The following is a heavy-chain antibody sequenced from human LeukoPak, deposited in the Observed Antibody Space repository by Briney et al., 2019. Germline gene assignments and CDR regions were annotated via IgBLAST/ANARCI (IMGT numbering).Heavy chain of an antibody. J-gene: IGHJ5*02. Sequence: ASVKVSCKASRYTFTDYYIHWLRQAPGQGLEWMGWINPDSGGTNYAQKFQGRVTMTRDTSISTVYMELSRLRSDDTAVYYCARDPRYCSSTSCQNWFDPWGQGTLVTVSS. CDR1: RYTFTDYY. CDR3: ARDPRYCSSTSCQNWFDP. D-gene: IGHD2-2*01. V-gene: IGHV1-2*02. CDR2: INPDSGGT.